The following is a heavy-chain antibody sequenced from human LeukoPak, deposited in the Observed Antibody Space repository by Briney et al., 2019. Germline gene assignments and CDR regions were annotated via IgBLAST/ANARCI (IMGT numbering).Heavy chain of an antibody. CDR2: ISGSGGST. V-gene: IGHV3-23*01. CDR1: GFTFSSYA. J-gene: IGHJ4*02. Sequence: GGSLRLSCAASGFTFSSYAMSWVRQAPGKGLEWVSAISGSGGSTYYADSVKGRFTISRDNSKNTLYLQMNSLRAEDTAVYYSAKCLRITMVRGVILDYWGQGTLVTVSS. D-gene: IGHD3-10*01. CDR3: AKCLRITMVRGVILDY.